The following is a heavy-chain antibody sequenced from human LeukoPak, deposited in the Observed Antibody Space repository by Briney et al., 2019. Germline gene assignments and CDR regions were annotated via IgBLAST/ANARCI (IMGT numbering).Heavy chain of an antibody. J-gene: IGHJ3*02. CDR1: GFSISPYG. CDR3: ASGRSIAAAGQAFDI. D-gene: IGHD6-13*01. CDR2: ISSSSSTI. V-gene: IGHV3-48*02. Sequence: PGGSLRLSCAASGFSISPYGMNWVRQAPGKGLEWVSYISSSSSTIYYADSVKGRFTISRDNAKNSLYLQMNSLRDEDTAVYYCASGRSIAAAGQAFDIWGQGTMVTVSS.